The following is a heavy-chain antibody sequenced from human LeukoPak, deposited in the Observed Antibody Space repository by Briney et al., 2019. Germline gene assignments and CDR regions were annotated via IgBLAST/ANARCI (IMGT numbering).Heavy chain of an antibody. V-gene: IGHV4-59*01. Sequence: KTSETLSLTCTVSGGSISSYYWSWIRQPPVKGLEWIGYIYYSGSTNYNPSLKSRVTISVDTSKNQFSLKLSSVTAADTAVYYCARARAYYYDSSGYYYPESFDYWGQGTLVTVSS. CDR2: IYYSGST. CDR1: GGSISSYY. CDR3: ARARAYYYDSSGYYYPESFDY. J-gene: IGHJ4*02. D-gene: IGHD3-22*01.